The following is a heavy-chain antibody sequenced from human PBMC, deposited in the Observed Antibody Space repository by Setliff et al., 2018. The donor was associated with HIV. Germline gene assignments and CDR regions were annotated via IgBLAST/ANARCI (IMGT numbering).Heavy chain of an antibody. CDR3: ARDKRSFYGDYEGDAFDV. CDR1: GYTFTSYG. D-gene: IGHD4-17*01. V-gene: IGHV1-18*01. Sequence: ASVKVSCKASGYTFTSYGISWVRQAPGQGLEWMGWISAYNGNTNYAQKLQGRVTMTTDTSTSTAYMELRSLRSDDTAVYYCARDKRSFYGDYEGDAFDVWGQGTMVTVSS. J-gene: IGHJ3*01. CDR2: ISAYNGNT.